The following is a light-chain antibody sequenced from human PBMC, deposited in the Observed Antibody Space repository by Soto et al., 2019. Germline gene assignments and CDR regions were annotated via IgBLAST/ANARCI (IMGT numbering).Light chain of an antibody. Sequence: EIVLTQSPGTLSLSPGERATLSCRASQSVSKNYLAWYQQKPGQAPRLLIYGASNRATGIPDRFSGSGSGTDFPLAIRRLEPEVFAVDDCQRYGSSGTFGQGTKVDIK. CDR3: QRYGSSGT. CDR2: GAS. V-gene: IGKV3-20*01. J-gene: IGKJ1*01. CDR1: QSVSKNY.